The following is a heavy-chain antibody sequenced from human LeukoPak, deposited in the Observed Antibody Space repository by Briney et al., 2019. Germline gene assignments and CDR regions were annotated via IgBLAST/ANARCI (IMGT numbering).Heavy chain of an antibody. Sequence: GASVKVSCKASGYTFTGCYMYWVRQAPGQGLEWMGWINPDTGGTNLVEKFQGRVTMTRDTSISTAYMELSRLRSDDTAVYYCARGDYFYYYMDVWGKGTTVTVSS. V-gene: IGHV1-2*02. CDR1: GYTFTGCY. CDR2: INPDTGGT. CDR3: ARGDYFYYYMDV. J-gene: IGHJ6*03.